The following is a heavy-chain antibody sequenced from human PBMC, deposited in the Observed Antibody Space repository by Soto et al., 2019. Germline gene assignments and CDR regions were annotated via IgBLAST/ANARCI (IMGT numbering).Heavy chain of an antibody. V-gene: IGHV3-30*18. CDR1: GFTFSDYG. CDR3: AKAGYWTRGNCYEYYRYGMDV. J-gene: IGHJ6*02. D-gene: IGHD3-16*02. CDR2: VSYDGLIE. Sequence: VQIEESGGGVVQPGRSLRLTCAVSGFTFSDYGMHWVRQAPRKGLEWVAVVSYDGLIEFYADSVKGRFTISRDNSKTTLHLQRTSLRPEHTAVYYCAKAGYWTRGNCYEYYRYGMDVWGQGTAVTVSS.